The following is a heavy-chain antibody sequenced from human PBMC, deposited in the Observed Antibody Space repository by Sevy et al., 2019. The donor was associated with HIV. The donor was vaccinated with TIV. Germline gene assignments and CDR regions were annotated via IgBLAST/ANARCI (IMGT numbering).Heavy chain of an antibody. J-gene: IGHJ6*02. CDR3: AKTPDDSDYYYYGMDV. Sequence: GGSLRLSCAASGFTFSGFGLHWVRQAPGKGLEWVAVISYGGTNTYYGDSVRGRFTISRDNSKNTLYLKMNSLRAEDTAVYYCAKTPDDSDYYYYGMDVWGQGTTVTVSS. D-gene: IGHD3-3*01. V-gene: IGHV3-30*18. CDR1: GFTFSGFG. CDR2: ISYGGTNT.